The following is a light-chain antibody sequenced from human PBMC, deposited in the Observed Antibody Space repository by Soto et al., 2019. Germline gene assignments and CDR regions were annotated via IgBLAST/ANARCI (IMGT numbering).Light chain of an antibody. V-gene: IGKV3-15*01. J-gene: IGKJ5*01. CDR2: GAS. CDR3: QQYNNWPQIT. Sequence: EIVLPQSPATLSLSPGERATLSCRASQSVGSYLLWYQQKPGQAPRLLIYGASTRATGIPARFSGSGSGTEFTLTISSLQSEDFAVYYCQQYNNWPQITFGQGTRLGIK. CDR1: QSVGSY.